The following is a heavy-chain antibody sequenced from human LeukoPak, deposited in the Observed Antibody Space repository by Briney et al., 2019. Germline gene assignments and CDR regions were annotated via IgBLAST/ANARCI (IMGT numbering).Heavy chain of an antibody. Sequence: SETLSLTCAVYGGSFSGYYWSWIRQPPGKGLEWIGEINHSGSTNYNPSLKSRVTISVDTSKNQFSLKLSSVTAADTAVYYCARRTGRKDGYGYWGQGTLVTVSS. CDR2: INHSGST. D-gene: IGHD5-24*01. J-gene: IGHJ4*02. V-gene: IGHV4-34*01. CDR3: ARRTGRKDGYGY. CDR1: GGSFSGYY.